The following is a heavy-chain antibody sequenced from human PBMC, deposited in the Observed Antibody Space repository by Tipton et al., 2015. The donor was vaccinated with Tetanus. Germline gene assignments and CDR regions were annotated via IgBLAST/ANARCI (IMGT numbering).Heavy chain of an antibody. Sequence: GSLRLSCAVSGFTFSSYAMSWVRQAPGKGLEWVSAISPRGDATFNADSVKGRLIISRDNNKGSLYLQMSSLRTEDTALYFCARAQRADYFYGMDVWGQGTTVTFS. CDR3: ARAQRADYFYGMDV. D-gene: IGHD6-25*01. CDR1: GFTFSSYA. CDR2: ISPRGDAT. V-gene: IGHV3-23*01. J-gene: IGHJ6*02.